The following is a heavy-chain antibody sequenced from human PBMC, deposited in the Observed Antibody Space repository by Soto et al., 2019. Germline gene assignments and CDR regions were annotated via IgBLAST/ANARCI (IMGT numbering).Heavy chain of an antibody. D-gene: IGHD3-10*01. Sequence: ASVKVSCKASGYTFSNFCINWVRQAPGQGLECMGWISGYNGNTKYAQKLQGRVTTTTDTSASTAYMELRSLRSDDTAVYYCARVGGMGSGGGRYAMDVWGQGTTVTVSS. CDR2: ISGYNGNT. J-gene: IGHJ6*02. CDR3: ARVGGMGSGGGRYAMDV. V-gene: IGHV1-18*01. CDR1: GYTFSNFC.